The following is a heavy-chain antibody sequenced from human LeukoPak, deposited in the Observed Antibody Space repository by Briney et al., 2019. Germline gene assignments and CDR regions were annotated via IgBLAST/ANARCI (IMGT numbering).Heavy chain of an antibody. CDR3: ARGKHHYYGSGSYYNPIDY. J-gene: IGHJ4*02. D-gene: IGHD3-10*01. V-gene: IGHV1-69*05. CDR2: IIPIFGTA. CDR1: GGTFSSYA. Sequence: ASVKVSCKASGGTFSSYAISWVRQAPGQGIEWMGGIIPIFGTANYAQKFQGRVTITTDESTSTAYMELSSLRSEDTAVYYCARGKHHYYGSGSYYNPIDYWGQGTLVTVSS.